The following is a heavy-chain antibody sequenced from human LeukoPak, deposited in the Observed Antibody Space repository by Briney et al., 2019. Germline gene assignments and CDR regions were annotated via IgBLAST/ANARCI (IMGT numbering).Heavy chain of an antibody. D-gene: IGHD5-12*01. CDR3: ARDSGYEPINYYYYGMDV. V-gene: IGHV3-11*01. CDR1: GFTFSDYY. J-gene: IGHJ6*02. CDR2: ISSSGSTI. Sequence: PGGSLRLSCAASGFTFSDYYMSWIRQAPGKGLEWVSYISSSGSTIYYADSVKGRFTISRDNAKNSLYLQMNSLRAEDTAVYYCARDSGYEPINYYYYGMDVWGQGTTVTVSS.